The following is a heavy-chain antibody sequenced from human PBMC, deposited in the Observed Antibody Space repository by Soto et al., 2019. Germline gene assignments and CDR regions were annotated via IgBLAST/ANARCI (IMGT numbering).Heavy chain of an antibody. Sequence: PGGSLRLSCAASGFTFSSYSMNWVRQAPGKGLEWVSYISSSSSTIYYADSVKGRFTISRDNAKNSLYLQMNSLRAEDTAVYYCARCSSGWYLCYWGQGTLVTVSS. CDR1: GFTFSSYS. CDR2: ISSSSSTI. J-gene: IGHJ4*02. V-gene: IGHV3-48*01. CDR3: ARCSSGWYLCY. D-gene: IGHD6-19*01.